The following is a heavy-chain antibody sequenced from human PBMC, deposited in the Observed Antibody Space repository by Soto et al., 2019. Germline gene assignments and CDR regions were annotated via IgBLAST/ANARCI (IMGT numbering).Heavy chain of an antibody. CDR1: GFTFSNAW. CDR3: STTGTIDY. Sequence: SLRLPCAASGFTFSNAWMTWVRQAPGKGLEWLGRIKSKTHGGTTYYAAPVKGRFTISRDDSKNAVCLQMNSLKTEDTGVYYCSTTGTIDYWGKGALVTISS. J-gene: IGHJ4*02. D-gene: IGHD1-1*01. CDR2: IKSKTHGGTT. V-gene: IGHV3-15*01.